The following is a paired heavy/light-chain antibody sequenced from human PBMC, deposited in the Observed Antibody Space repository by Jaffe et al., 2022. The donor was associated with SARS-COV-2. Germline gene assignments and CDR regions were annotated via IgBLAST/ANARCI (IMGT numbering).Light chain of an antibody. V-gene: IGLV2-8*01. Sequence: QSALTQPPSASGSPGQSVTISCTGTSSDVGSYNYVSWYQQHPGKAPKLIIYEVTKRPSGVPDRFSGSKSGNTASLTVSGLQAEDEADYYCSSYAASNSFVVFGGGTKLTVL. CDR1: SSDVGSYNY. CDR3: SSYAASNSFVV. CDR2: EVT. J-gene: IGLJ3*02.
Heavy chain of an antibody. V-gene: IGHV4-39*01. CDR1: GGSISNSIYY. CDR2: IFYSGRT. CDR3: ARQWTWSGSGYYYFDD. J-gene: IGHJ4*02. Sequence: QLQLQESGPGLVKPSETLSLTCTVSGGSISNSIYYWGWIRQPPGKGLEWIGSIFYSGRTFYDPSLKSRVTISVDTSKSQFSLNLNSVTAADSAVYYCARQWTWSGSGYYYFDDWGQGILVTVSS. D-gene: IGHD3-22*01.